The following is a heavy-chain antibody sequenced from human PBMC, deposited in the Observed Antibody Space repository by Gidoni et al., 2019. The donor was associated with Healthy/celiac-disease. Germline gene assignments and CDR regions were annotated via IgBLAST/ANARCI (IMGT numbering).Heavy chain of an antibody. CDR2: ISGSGGST. CDR1: GFPFSSYA. Sequence: EVRLLESGGGLVHPGGALRLSCAASGFPFSSYAMRWVRQAPGKGLEWVSAISGSGGSTYYADSVKGRFTISRDNSKNTLYLQMNSLRAEDTAVYYCANSPPAMILPGDYYYYGMDVWGQGTTVTVSS. J-gene: IGHJ6*02. V-gene: IGHV3-23*01. D-gene: IGHD3-16*01. CDR3: ANSPPAMILPGDYYYYGMDV.